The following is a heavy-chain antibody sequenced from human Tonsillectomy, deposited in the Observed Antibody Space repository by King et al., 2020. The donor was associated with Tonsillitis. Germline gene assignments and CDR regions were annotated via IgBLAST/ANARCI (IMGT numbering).Heavy chain of an antibody. V-gene: IGHV1-69*01. CDR2: VIPLFGAP. CDR3: AEGASSNYVGFY. Sequence: LQLVQSGAEVKKPGSSVKVSCKASGGTFSSFAISWMRQAPGQGLEWMGGVIPLFGAPNYAQKLQGRVTITADESTSTVYMELSSLTSEDTAVYYCAEGASSNYVGFYWGQGTLVTVSS. J-gene: IGHJ4*02. CDR1: GGTFSSFA. D-gene: IGHD4-11*01.